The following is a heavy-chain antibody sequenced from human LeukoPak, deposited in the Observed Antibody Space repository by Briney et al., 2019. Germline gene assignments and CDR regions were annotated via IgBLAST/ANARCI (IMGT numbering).Heavy chain of an antibody. CDR2: IYDSGTT. CDR1: GGSISDGGYY. CDR3: ARGGDRRGFDY. Sequence: PSETLSLTCTVSGGSISDGGYYWSWIRQHPGKGLEWIGYIYDSGTTYYSPALQSRATISVDTSDNKFSLKLKSLTAADTAVYYCARGGDRRGFDYWGQGTLVTVYS. J-gene: IGHJ4*02. V-gene: IGHV4-31*03. D-gene: IGHD1-14*01.